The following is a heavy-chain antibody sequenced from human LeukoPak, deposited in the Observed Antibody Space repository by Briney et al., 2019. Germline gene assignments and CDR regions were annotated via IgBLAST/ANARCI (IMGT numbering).Heavy chain of an antibody. CDR2: VNSDGSST. J-gene: IGHJ4*02. CDR3: ARDLYRIVVVPHYFDY. Sequence: GGSLRLSCAASGFTFSNYWMHWVRQAPGKGLVWVSRVNSDGSSTSYADPVKGRFTISRDNAKNTVYRQMNSLRAEDTAVYYCARDLYRIVVVPHYFDYWGQGTLVTVSS. V-gene: IGHV3-74*01. CDR1: GFTFSNYW. D-gene: IGHD3-22*01.